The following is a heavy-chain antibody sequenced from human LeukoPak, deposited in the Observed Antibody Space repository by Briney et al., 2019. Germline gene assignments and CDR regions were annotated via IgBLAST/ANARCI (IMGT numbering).Heavy chain of an antibody. CDR3: ARVTTVTTSDFDY. J-gene: IGHJ4*02. CDR2: IKQDGSEK. Sequence: ANIKQDGSEKFYVDSVKGRFTISRDNAKNSLYLQMTSLRAEDTAVYYCARVTTVTTSDFDYWGQGTLVTVSS. D-gene: IGHD4-17*01. V-gene: IGHV3-7*04.